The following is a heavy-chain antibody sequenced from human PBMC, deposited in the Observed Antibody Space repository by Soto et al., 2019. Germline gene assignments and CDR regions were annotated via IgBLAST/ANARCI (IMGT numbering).Heavy chain of an antibody. V-gene: IGHV4-59*01. J-gene: IGHJ6*02. D-gene: IGHD3-10*01. CDR1: GGSITSYY. Sequence: PSETLSLTCTVSGGSITSYYWSWIRQSPGQGLECLGLIYYTGNTNYNPSLAGRVTISVDTSKNQFFLNLRSVTAADTAVYYCARDLRYGSGSSYGMDVWGQGTAVTVSS. CDR3: ARDLRYGSGSSYGMDV. CDR2: IYYTGNT.